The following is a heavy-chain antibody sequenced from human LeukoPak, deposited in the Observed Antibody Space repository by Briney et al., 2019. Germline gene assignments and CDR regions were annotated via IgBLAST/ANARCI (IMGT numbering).Heavy chain of an antibody. J-gene: IGHJ4*02. D-gene: IGHD5-18*01. CDR3: ARELNVDTAMVLGIDY. V-gene: IGHV3-21*01. Sequence: GGSLRLSCAASGFTFSSYSMNWVRQAPGKGLEWVSSISSSSSYIYYADSVKGRFTISRDNAKNSLYLQMNSLRAEDTAVYYCARELNVDTAMVLGIDYWGQGTLVTVSS. CDR1: GFTFSSYS. CDR2: ISSSSSYI.